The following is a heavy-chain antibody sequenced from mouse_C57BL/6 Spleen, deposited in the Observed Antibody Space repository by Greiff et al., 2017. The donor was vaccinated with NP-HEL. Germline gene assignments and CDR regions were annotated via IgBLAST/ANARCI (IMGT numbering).Heavy chain of an antibody. J-gene: IGHJ2*01. Sequence: EVKLVESGGGLVKPGGSLKLSCAASGFTFSSYAMSWVRQTPEKRLEWVATISDGGSYTYYPDNVKGRFTISRDNAKNKLYLQMSHLKSEDTAMYYCARGLRFWFDYWGQGTTLTVSS. V-gene: IGHV5-4*03. CDR2: ISDGGSYT. D-gene: IGHD3-3*01. CDR3: ARGLRFWFDY. CDR1: GFTFSSYA.